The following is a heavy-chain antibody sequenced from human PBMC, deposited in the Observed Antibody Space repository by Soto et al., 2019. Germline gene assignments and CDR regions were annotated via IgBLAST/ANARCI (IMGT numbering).Heavy chain of an antibody. CDR1: GFTFSSYA. Sequence: GSLRLSCAASGFTFSSYAMSWVRQAPGKGLEWVSAISGSGGSTYYADSVKGRFTISRDNSKNTLYLQMNSLRAEDTAVYYCAKDAVYDILTGYYNVWFDYWGQGTLVTVSS. J-gene: IGHJ4*02. CDR2: ISGSGGST. V-gene: IGHV3-23*01. D-gene: IGHD3-9*01. CDR3: AKDAVYDILTGYYNVWFDY.